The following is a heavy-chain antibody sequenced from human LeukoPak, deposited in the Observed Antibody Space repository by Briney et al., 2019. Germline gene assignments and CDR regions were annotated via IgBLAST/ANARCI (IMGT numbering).Heavy chain of an antibody. Sequence: SETLSLTCAVSGGSFSGFYWSWVRQPPGKGLEWIGEINHSGTTNYKPSLKSRVTISVDTSKNQFSLKLSSVTAADTAVYYCAASVEMATSFDYWGQGTLVTVSS. V-gene: IGHV4-34*01. D-gene: IGHD5-24*01. CDR3: AASVEMATSFDY. J-gene: IGHJ4*02. CDR1: GGSFSGFY. CDR2: INHSGTT.